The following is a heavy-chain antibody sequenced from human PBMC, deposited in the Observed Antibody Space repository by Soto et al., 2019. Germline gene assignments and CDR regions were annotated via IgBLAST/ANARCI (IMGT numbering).Heavy chain of an antibody. CDR1: GFTFSSYS. J-gene: IGHJ4*02. V-gene: IGHV3-48*01. D-gene: IGHD3-3*01. CDR2: ISSSSTI. Sequence: GGSLRLSCAASGFTFSSYSMNWVRQAPGKGLEWVSYISSSSTIYYADSVKGRFTISRDNAKNSLYLQMNSLRAEDTAVYYCARDPAYDSPFDYWGQGTLVTVSS. CDR3: ARDPAYDSPFDY.